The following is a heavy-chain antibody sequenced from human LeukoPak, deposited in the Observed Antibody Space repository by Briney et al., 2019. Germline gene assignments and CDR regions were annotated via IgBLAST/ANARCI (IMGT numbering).Heavy chain of an antibody. V-gene: IGHV4-39*01. D-gene: IGHD3-10*01. CDR1: DGSISTSGYY. J-gene: IGHJ4*02. Sequence: SETLSLTCTVSDGSISTSGYYWGWVRQAPGKGLEWIGSLFQSGNTYYNPSLKNRVTISVDTSKNQFSLKLSSVTAADTAVYYCATGQYYSGSSYNTFDYWGQGTLVTVSS. CDR3: ATGQYYSGSSYNTFDY. CDR2: LFQSGNT.